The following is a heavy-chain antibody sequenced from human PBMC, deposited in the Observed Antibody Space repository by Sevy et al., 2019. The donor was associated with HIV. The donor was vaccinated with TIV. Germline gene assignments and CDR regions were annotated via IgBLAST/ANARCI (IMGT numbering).Heavy chain of an antibody. D-gene: IGHD6-13*01. Sequence: GGSLRLSCAASGFTFSSYAMHWXXXAPGKGXXWVAVISYDGSNKYYADSVKGRFTISRDNSKNTLYLQMNSLRAEDTAVYYCARDQGGIAAAGTWGQGTLVTVSS. CDR1: GFTFSSYA. V-gene: IGHV3-30*04. J-gene: IGHJ4*02. CDR2: ISYDGSNK. CDR3: ARDQGGIAAAGT.